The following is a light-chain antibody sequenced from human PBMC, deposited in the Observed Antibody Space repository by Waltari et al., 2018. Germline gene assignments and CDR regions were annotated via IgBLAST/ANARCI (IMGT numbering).Light chain of an antibody. Sequence: QSALTQPPSASGSPGQSVTISCTGTSSDVGGHNFVSWYQQHPGKVPKLMIHEVSTRPSGVPDRFSGSKSGGTASLTVSGLQAEDEADYYCTSYAGSNILVFGGGTKLTVL. J-gene: IGLJ2*01. V-gene: IGLV2-8*01. CDR3: TSYAGSNILV. CDR1: SSDVGGHNF. CDR2: EVS.